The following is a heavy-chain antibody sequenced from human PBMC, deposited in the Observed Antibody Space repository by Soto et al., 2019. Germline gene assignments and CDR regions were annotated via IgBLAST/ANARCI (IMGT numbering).Heavy chain of an antibody. D-gene: IGHD3-10*01. V-gene: IGHV5-51*01. J-gene: IGHJ5*02. CDR1: GYSFTSYW. CDR2: IYPGDSDT. CDR3: ARLVTPYYYGSGSINWFDP. Sequence: PGESLKISCKGSGYSFTSYWIGWVRQMPGKGLEWMGIIYPGDSDTRYSPSFQGQVTISADKSISTAYLQWSSLKASGTAMYYCARLVTPYYYGSGSINWFDPWGQGTLVTVSS.